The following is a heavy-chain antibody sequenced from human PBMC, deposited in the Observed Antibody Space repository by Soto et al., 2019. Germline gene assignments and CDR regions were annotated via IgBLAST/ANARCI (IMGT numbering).Heavy chain of an antibody. CDR1: GGSISSSRYY. CDR2: IYYSGST. J-gene: IGHJ5*02. V-gene: IGHV4-39*07. Sequence: PSETLSLTCTVSGGSISSSRYYWGWIRQPPGKGLEWIGTIYYSGSTNYNPSLESRVTISVDRSKNQFSLKLSSVTAADTAVYYCARVPTPWGQGTLVTVSS. CDR3: ARVPTP.